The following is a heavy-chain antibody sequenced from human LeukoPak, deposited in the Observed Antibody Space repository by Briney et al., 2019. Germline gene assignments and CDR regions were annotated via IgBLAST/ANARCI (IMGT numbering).Heavy chain of an antibody. CDR2: IYYTGST. D-gene: IGHD6-13*01. J-gene: IGHJ4*02. Sequence: SETLSLTCSVSSGFISSYYWTWIRQSPGKGLEWIGYIYYTGSTSYNPSLQSRVTISVDTSKNQFSLRLNSVTAADTAVYYCARDPSGQLEYFDYWGQGTLVTVSS. CDR1: SGFISSYY. CDR3: ARDPSGQLEYFDY. V-gene: IGHV4-59*01.